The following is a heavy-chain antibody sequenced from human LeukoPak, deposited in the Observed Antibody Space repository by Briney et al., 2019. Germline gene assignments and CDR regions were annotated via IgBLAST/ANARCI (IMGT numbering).Heavy chain of an antibody. D-gene: IGHD6-6*01. CDR2: IYYSGST. Sequence: PSETLSLTCTVSGGSISSYYWSWIRQPPGKGLEWIGYIYYSGSTNYNPSLKSRVTISVDTSKNQFSLKLSSVTAADTAVYYCARDLRHELDNWFDPWGQGTLVTVSS. CDR1: GGSISSYY. CDR3: ARDLRHELDNWFDP. V-gene: IGHV4-59*01. J-gene: IGHJ5*02.